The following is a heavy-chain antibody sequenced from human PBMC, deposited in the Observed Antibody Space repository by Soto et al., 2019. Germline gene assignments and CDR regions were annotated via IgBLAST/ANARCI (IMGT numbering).Heavy chain of an antibody. J-gene: IGHJ6*02. CDR3: PRGRFGMDV. CDR1: TSGFGGSNY. CDR2: IYRDGNT. V-gene: IGHV3-53*01. Sequence: GGSLRLSCAASTSGFGGSNYMTWVRQAPGKGLEWVSVIYRDGNTYYVDSVKGRFTISRDNSNNTLYLQMNSLRGEDTAVYYCPRGRFGMDVWGQGTTVTVSS.